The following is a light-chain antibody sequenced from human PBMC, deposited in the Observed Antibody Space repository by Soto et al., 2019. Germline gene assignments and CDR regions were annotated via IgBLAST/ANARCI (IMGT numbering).Light chain of an antibody. Sequence: QSVLTQPPSASGTPGQRGTISCSGSSCNIGSNYVYWYQQLPGTAPKLLIYRNNQRPSGVPDRFSGSKSGTSASLAISGLRSEDEADYYCAAWDDSLSGNYVFGTGTKVTVL. CDR2: RNN. J-gene: IGLJ1*01. V-gene: IGLV1-47*01. CDR1: SCNIGSNY. CDR3: AAWDDSLSGNYV.